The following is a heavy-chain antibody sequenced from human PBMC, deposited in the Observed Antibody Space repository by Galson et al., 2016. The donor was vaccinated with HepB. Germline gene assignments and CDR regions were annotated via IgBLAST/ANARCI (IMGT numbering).Heavy chain of an antibody. V-gene: IGHV1-18*04. J-gene: IGHJ4*02. Sequence: SVKVSCKASGYAFGNHGVSWVRQAPGQGLEWMGWISGFNGNTKYAQRLQGRVTMTTDTPTSTAYMEMGSLTSDDTAMYYCARGSGDDYFDFWGQGTLVTVSS. CDR1: GYAFGNHG. D-gene: IGHD1-26*01. CDR3: ARGSGDDYFDF. CDR2: ISGFNGNT.